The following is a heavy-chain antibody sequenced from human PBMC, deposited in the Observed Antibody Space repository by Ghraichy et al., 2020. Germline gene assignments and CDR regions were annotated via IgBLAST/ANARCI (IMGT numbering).Heavy chain of an antibody. D-gene: IGHD1-26*01. J-gene: IGHJ2*01. CDR3: ARGRVVGALNCYFDL. CDR1: GGSISSYY. CDR2: IYTSGST. Sequence: SETLSLTCTVSGGSISSYYWSWIRQPAGKGLEWIGRIYTSGSTNYNPSLKSRVTMSVDTSKNQFSLKLSSVTAADTAVYYCARGRVVGALNCYFDLWGRGTLVTVSS. V-gene: IGHV4-4*07.